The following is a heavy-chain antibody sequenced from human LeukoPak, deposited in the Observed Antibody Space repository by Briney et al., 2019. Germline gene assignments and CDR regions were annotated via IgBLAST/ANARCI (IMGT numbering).Heavy chain of an antibody. CDR1: GGSISSYY. CDR2: IYYSGST. J-gene: IGHJ4*02. Sequence: SETLSLTCTVSGGSISSYYWSWIRQPPGKGLEWIGYIYYSGSTNYNPSLKSRVTISVDTSKNQFSLKLSSVTAADTAVYYCARVVAGRCDYWGQGTLVTVSS. CDR3: ARVVAGRCDY. V-gene: IGHV4-59*12. D-gene: IGHD6-19*01.